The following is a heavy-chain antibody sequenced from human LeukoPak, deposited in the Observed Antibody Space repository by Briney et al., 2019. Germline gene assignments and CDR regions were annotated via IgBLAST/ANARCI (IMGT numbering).Heavy chain of an antibody. CDR1: GFTFSSYA. D-gene: IGHD3-22*01. V-gene: IGHV3-30*01. Sequence: GRSLRLSCAASGFTFSSYAMHWVRQAPGKGLEWVAVISYDGSNKYYADSVKGRFTISRDNSKNTLYLQMNSLRAEDTAVYYCAREGYYDSSPFFDYWGQGTLVTVSS. CDR3: AREGYYDSSPFFDY. J-gene: IGHJ4*02. CDR2: ISYDGSNK.